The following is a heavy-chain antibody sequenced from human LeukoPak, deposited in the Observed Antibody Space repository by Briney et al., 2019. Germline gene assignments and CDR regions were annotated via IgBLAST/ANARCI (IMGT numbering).Heavy chain of an antibody. D-gene: IGHD5-12*01. Sequence: GASVKVSCKASSYTFTSYGISWVRQAPGQGLEWMGWISAYNGNTNYAQKLQGRVTMTTDTSTSTAYMELRSLRSDDTAVYYCARDRVDIEATSSSLNDYWGQGTLVTVSS. CDR2: ISAYNGNT. CDR3: ARDRVDIEATSSSLNDY. V-gene: IGHV1-18*01. J-gene: IGHJ4*02. CDR1: SYTFTSYG.